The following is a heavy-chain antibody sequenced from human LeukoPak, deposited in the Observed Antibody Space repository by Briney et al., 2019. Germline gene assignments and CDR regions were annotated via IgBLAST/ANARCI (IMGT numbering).Heavy chain of an antibody. V-gene: IGHV1-2*06. CDR2: INPNSGGT. J-gene: IGHJ4*02. CDR1: GYTFTGYY. CDR3: ARVAGRSGSLPGY. Sequence: ASVKVSCKASGYTFTGYYMHWVRQAPGQGLEWMGRINPNSGGTNYAQKFQGRVTMTRDTSISTAYMELSRLRSDDTAVYYCARVAGRSGSLPGYWGQGTLVTVSS. D-gene: IGHD3-3*01.